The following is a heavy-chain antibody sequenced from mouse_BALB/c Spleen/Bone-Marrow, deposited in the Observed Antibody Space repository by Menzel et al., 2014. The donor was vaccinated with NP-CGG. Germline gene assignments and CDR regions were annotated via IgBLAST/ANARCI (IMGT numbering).Heavy chain of an antibody. CDR2: INPSTGYT. V-gene: IGHV1-7*01. Sequence: VMLVESGAELAKPGASVKMSCKASGYTFTSYWMHWVKQRPGQGLEWIGYINPSTGYTEYNQKFKDKATLTADKSSSTAYMQLSSLTSEDSAVYYCARDWYFDVWGTGTTFTVTS. CDR1: GYTFTSYW. J-gene: IGHJ1*03. CDR3: ARDWYFDV.